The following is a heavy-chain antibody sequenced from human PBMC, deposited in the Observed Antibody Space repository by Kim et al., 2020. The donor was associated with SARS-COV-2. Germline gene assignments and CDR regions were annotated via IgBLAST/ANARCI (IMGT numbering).Heavy chain of an antibody. CDR3: ARVTSRYGDRPRGYYGMDV. CDR2: IYYSGST. Sequence: SETLSLTCTVSGGSVSSGSYYWSWIRQPPGKGLEWIGYIYYSGSTNYNPSLKSRVTISVDTSKNQFSLKLSSVTAADTAVYYCARVTSRYGDRPRGYYGMDVWGQGTTVTVSS. CDR1: GGSVSSGSYY. J-gene: IGHJ6*02. D-gene: IGHD4-17*01. V-gene: IGHV4-61*01.